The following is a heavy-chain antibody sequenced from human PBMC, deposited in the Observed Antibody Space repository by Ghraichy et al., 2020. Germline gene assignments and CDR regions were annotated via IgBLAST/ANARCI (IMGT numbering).Heavy chain of an antibody. Sequence: GGSLRLSCVASGFIFRDYWMSWVRQTPGRGLEWVANIKGDGSEKHYVDSLKGRFTISRDNVKKSVYLQVNGLRADDTGVYYCARIGYRGTSTDYWGQGTPVPVSS. J-gene: IGHJ4*02. CDR3: ARIGYRGTSTDY. V-gene: IGHV3-7*01. CDR1: GFIFRDYW. D-gene: IGHD5-18*01. CDR2: IKGDGSEK.